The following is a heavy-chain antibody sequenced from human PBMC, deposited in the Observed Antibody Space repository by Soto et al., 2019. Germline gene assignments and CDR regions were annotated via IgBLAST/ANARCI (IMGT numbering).Heavy chain of an antibody. Sequence: SETLSLTCTVSGGSISSSSYYWGWIRQPPGKGLEWIGSIYYSGSTYYNPSLKSRVTISVDTSKNQFSLKLSSVTAADTAVYYCARHRRVIESGYDNYYYGMDVWGQGTTVTVSS. CDR1: GGSISSSSYY. CDR3: ARHRRVIESGYDNYYYGMDV. V-gene: IGHV4-39*01. J-gene: IGHJ6*02. CDR2: IYYSGST. D-gene: IGHD5-12*01.